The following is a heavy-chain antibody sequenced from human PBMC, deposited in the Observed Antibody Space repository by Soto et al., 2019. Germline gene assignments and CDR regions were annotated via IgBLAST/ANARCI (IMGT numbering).Heavy chain of an antibody. D-gene: IGHD5-18*01. CDR3: ARARPRSSGYSYGALDY. CDR2: FNPSGTST. Sequence: GASVKVSWKASGYTFTVYYMHWVRQEPGQGLEWMGIFNPSGTSTTYAQKFQGRVTMTRDTSTSTVYMELNSLRSDDTAVYYCARARPRSSGYSYGALDYWGQGTLVTVSS. J-gene: IGHJ4*02. CDR1: GYTFTVYY. V-gene: IGHV1-46*01.